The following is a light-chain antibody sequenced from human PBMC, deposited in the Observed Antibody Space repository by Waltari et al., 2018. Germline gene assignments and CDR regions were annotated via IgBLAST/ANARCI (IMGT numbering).Light chain of an antibody. Sequence: QAALTQPPSVSGSPGQSVTIPCTGTTTDIGGNTYVSWYQQHPGKAPKLLIYDVTERPSGVSNRFSGSTSGSTASLTVSGLQADDEADYYCSSYAGSNILLFGRGTRLTVL. CDR3: SSYAGSNILL. J-gene: IGLJ2*01. CDR2: DVT. CDR1: TTDIGGNTY. V-gene: IGLV2-8*01.